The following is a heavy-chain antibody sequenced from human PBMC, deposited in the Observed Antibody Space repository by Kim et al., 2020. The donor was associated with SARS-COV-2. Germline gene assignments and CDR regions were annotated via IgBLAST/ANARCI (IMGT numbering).Heavy chain of an antibody. CDR1: GYTFTSYG. D-gene: IGHD3-9*01. J-gene: IGHJ4*02. Sequence: ASVKVSCKASGYTFTSYGISWVRQAPGQGLEWMGWISAYNGNTNYAQKLQGRVTMTTDTSTSTAYMELRSLRSDDTAVYYCAREVLRYFDWFLKEPSYYFDYWGQGTLVTVSS. CDR2: ISAYNGNT. CDR3: AREVLRYFDWFLKEPSYYFDY. V-gene: IGHV1-18*04.